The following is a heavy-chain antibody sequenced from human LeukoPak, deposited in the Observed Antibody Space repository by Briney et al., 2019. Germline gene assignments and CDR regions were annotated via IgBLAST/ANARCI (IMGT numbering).Heavy chain of an antibody. CDR2: IYHSGST. Sequence: PSETLSLTCTVSGYSISSGYYWGWIRQPPGKGLEWIGSIYHSGSTYYNPSLKSRVTISVDTSKNQFSLRLSSVTAADTAVYYCARWRLYLEGILPLFDFWGQGALVTVSS. CDR3: ARWRLYLEGILPLFDF. J-gene: IGHJ4*02. D-gene: IGHD3-3*01. V-gene: IGHV4-38-2*02. CDR1: GYSISSGYY.